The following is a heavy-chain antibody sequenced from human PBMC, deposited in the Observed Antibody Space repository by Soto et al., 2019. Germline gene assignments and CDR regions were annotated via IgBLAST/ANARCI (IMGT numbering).Heavy chain of an antibody. Sequence: SVKVSCKASGVTFSSYAISWVRQAPGQGLEWMGGIIPIFGTANYAQKFQGRVTITADKSTSTAYMELSSLRSEDTAVYYCATFLVAGTRGFDYWGQGTLVTVSS. V-gene: IGHV1-69*06. CDR2: IIPIFGTA. J-gene: IGHJ4*02. CDR1: GVTFSSYA. D-gene: IGHD6-19*01. CDR3: ATFLVAGTRGFDY.